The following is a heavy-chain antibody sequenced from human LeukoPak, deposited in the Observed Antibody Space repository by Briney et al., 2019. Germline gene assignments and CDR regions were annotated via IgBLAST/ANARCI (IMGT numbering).Heavy chain of an antibody. Sequence: PSETLSLTCTVSGGSISSGGHYWSWIRQHPGKGLEWIGYIYYSGSTYYNPSLKSRVTISVDTSKNQFSLKLSSVTAADTAVYYCAREGLRAWFDYWGQGTLVTVSS. CDR2: IYYSGST. CDR1: GGSISSGGHY. J-gene: IGHJ4*02. V-gene: IGHV4-31*03. D-gene: IGHD5-12*01. CDR3: AREGLRAWFDY.